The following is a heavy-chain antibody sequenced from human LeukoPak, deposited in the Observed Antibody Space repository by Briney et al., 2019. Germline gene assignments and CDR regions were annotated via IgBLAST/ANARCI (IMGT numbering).Heavy chain of an antibody. D-gene: IGHD2-2*02. J-gene: IGHJ4*02. Sequence: SCKASGFTFSSYAMHWVRQAPGKGLEWVAVISYDGSNKYYADSVKGRFTISRDNSKNTLYLQMNSLRAEDTAVYYCARGDCSSTSCYTIDCWGQGTLVTVSS. CDR2: ISYDGSNK. CDR1: GFTFSSYA. CDR3: ARGDCSSTSCYTIDC. V-gene: IGHV3-30-3*01.